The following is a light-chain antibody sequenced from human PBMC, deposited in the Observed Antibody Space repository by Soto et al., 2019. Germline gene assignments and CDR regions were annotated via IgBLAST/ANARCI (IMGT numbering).Light chain of an antibody. CDR1: SGHSSYA. CDR3: QTWATGTVV. Sequence: QAVLTQSPSASASLGAWVKVTCTLSSGHSSYAIAWHQQQPEKGPRYLMKLNSDGSHSKGDGIPDRFSGSSSGAERYLTISSLQSEDEADYYCQTWATGTVVFGGGTKLTVL. CDR2: LNSDGSH. J-gene: IGLJ2*01. V-gene: IGLV4-69*01.